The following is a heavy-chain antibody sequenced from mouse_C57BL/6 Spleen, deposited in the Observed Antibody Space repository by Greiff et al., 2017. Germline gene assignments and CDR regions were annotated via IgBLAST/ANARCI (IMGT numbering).Heavy chain of an antibody. V-gene: IGHV1-50*01. CDR1: GYTFTSYW. Sequence: QVQLKQPGAELVKPGASVKLSCKASGYTFTSYWMQWVKQRPGQGLEWIGEIDPSDSYTNYNQKFKGKATLTVDTSSSTAYMQLSSLTSEDSAVYYCARWGTVGSYYFDYWGQGTTLTVSS. CDR3: ARWGTVGSYYFDY. CDR2: IDPSDSYT. D-gene: IGHD1-1*02. J-gene: IGHJ2*01.